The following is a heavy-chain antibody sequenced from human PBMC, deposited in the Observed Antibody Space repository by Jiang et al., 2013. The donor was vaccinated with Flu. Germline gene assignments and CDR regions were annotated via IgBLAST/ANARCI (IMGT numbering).Heavy chain of an antibody. CDR3: AKETIEMPTTELVFNYHGMDV. CDR2: IIPVLHLA. V-gene: IGHV1-69*04. Sequence: QVHLVQSGAEVKKTGSSVKVSCETSGGTFSSYAISWVRQAPGQGLEWMGRIIPVLHLAQYAQNFQDKVTITADTSTGAVYMEVSSLRFEDTAVYYCAKETIEMPTTELVFNYHGMDVWGTGTTVTVSS. CDR1: GGTFSSYA. D-gene: IGHD5-24*01. J-gene: IGHJ6*04.